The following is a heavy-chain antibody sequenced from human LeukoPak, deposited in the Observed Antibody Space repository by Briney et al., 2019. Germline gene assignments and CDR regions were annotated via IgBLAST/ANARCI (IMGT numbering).Heavy chain of an antibody. CDR2: IYSGGST. CDR1: DFTVSSNY. CDR3: AGSLAAARFDY. J-gene: IGHJ4*02. D-gene: IGHD6-13*01. Sequence: GRSLRLSCAASDFTVSSNYVSWVRQAPGKGLEWVSVIYSGGSTYYADSVKGRFTISRDNSKNTLYLQMNSLRAEDTAVYYCAGSLAAARFDYWGQGTLVTVSS. V-gene: IGHV3-53*01.